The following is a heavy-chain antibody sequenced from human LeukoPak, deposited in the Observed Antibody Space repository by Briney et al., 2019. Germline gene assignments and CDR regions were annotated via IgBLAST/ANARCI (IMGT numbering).Heavy chain of an antibody. CDR2: ISSSSSYI. CDR3: ARDSRIAVAGFDY. Sequence: GGSLRLSCAASGFTFSSYSMNWVRQAPGKRLEWVSSISSSSSYIYYADSVKGRFTISRDNAKNSLYLQMNSLRAEDTAVYYCARDSRIAVAGFDYWGQGTLVTVSS. V-gene: IGHV3-21*01. CDR1: GFTFSSYS. D-gene: IGHD6-19*01. J-gene: IGHJ4*02.